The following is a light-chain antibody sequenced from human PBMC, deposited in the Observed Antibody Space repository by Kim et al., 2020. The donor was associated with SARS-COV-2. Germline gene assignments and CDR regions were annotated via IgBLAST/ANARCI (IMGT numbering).Light chain of an antibody. J-gene: IGLJ2*01. Sequence: SSELTQDPAVSGALGQTVRITCQGDSLRSYYATWYQQKPGQAQIVVMYGKNNRPSGIPDRFSGSSSGNTASLTITGTQAGDEADYYCNSRDSNDNVLFGGGTQLTVL. CDR1: SLRSYY. CDR3: NSRDSNDNVL. V-gene: IGLV3-19*01. CDR2: GKN.